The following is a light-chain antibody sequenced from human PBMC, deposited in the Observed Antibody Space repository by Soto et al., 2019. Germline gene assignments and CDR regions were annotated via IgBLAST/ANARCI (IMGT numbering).Light chain of an antibody. CDR3: QTWGTGAVV. J-gene: IGLJ2*01. CDR2: LNSDGSH. V-gene: IGLV4-69*01. Sequence: QSVLTQSPSASASLGASVKLTCTRSSRRSNYAIAWHQRQPEQGPRYLMKLNSDGSHNKGDGIPDRFSGSSSGAERYLTISSLQAEDEADYYCQTWGTGAVVFGGGTKVTVL. CDR1: SRRSNYA.